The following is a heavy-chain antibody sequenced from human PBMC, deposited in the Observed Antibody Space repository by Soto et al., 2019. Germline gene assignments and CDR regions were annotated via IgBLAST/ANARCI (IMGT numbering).Heavy chain of an antibody. CDR2: ISAGGVGA. D-gene: IGHD2-15*01. CDR3: ARDLWWYLH. V-gene: IGHV3-23*01. J-gene: IGHJ4*02. CDR1: GFTFSSHA. Sequence: EVQLLESGGGLVQPGGALRLSCAASGFTFSSHAMSWVRQAPGKGLEWVSSISAGGVGAYYADSVKGRFTISRANSNNTLYLQMNSLRTEDTAVYYCARDLWWYLHWGQGTLVTVSS.